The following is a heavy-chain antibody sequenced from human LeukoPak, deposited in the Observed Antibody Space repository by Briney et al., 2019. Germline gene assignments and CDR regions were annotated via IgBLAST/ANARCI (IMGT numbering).Heavy chain of an antibody. D-gene: IGHD4-17*01. J-gene: IGHJ4*02. CDR1: GGSISSSSYY. CDR2: IYHSGST. Sequence: SETLSLTCTVSGGSISSSSYYWGWIRQPPGKGLEWIGSIYHSGSTYYNPSLKSRVTISVDTSKNQFSLRLSSVTAADTAVYYCARTNYGDRIDYWGQGTLVTVSS. CDR3: ARTNYGDRIDY. V-gene: IGHV4-39*07.